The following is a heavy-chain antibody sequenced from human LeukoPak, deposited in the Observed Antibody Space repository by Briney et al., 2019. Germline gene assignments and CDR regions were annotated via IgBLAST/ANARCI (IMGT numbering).Heavy chain of an antibody. J-gene: IGHJ6*02. Sequence: TSSETLSLTCTVSDGSISSGDYYWSWIRQPPGKGLEWIGYIYYSGSTYYNPSLKSRVTISVDTSKNQFSLKLSSVTAADTAVYYCARDRGTRLLWSHNYYYYGMDVWGQGTTVTVSS. CDR3: ARDRGTRLLWSHNYYYYGMDV. CDR2: IYYSGST. D-gene: IGHD3-10*01. V-gene: IGHV4-30-4*02. CDR1: DGSISSGDYY.